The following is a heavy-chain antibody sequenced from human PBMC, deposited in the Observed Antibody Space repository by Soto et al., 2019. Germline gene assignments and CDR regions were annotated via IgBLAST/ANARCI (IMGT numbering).Heavy chain of an antibody. D-gene: IGHD5-18*01. J-gene: IGHJ6*02. CDR1: GVSFTSYW. Sequence: GESLKICCKGSGVSFTSYWIGWVRQMPGKGLEWMGIIYPGDSDTRYSPSFQGQVTISADKSISTAYLQWSSLKASDTAMYYCARHSSYSYGWDYYYYGMDVWGQGTTVTVSS. V-gene: IGHV5-51*01. CDR2: IYPGDSDT. CDR3: ARHSSYSYGWDYYYYGMDV.